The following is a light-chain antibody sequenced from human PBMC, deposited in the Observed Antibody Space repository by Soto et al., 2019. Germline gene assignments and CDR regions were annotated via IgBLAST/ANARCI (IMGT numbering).Light chain of an antibody. CDR2: GAS. V-gene: IGKV3-15*01. CDR1: QPVNNN. Sequence: IVMTQSPATLSVSPGDRATLSCRSSQPVNNNLAWYQHKPGQAPRLLIYGASTRATGISARFSGGGSGTEFTLTISSLQSEDFGVYYCQQYNDWFSITFGQGTRLENK. CDR3: QQYNDWFSIT. J-gene: IGKJ5*01.